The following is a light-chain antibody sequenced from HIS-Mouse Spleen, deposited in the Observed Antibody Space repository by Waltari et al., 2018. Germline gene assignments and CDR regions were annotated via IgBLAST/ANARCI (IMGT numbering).Light chain of an antibody. CDR2: EVS. J-gene: IGLJ1*01. Sequence: QSALTQPPSVSGSPGQSVTISCTGTSRDVCSYNRVSWYQQPPGTAPKLMIYEVSNRPSGVPDRFSGSKSGNTASLTISGLQAEDEADYYCSSYTSSSTVFGTGTKVTVL. V-gene: IGLV2-18*02. CDR3: SSYTSSSTV. CDR1: SRDVCSYNR.